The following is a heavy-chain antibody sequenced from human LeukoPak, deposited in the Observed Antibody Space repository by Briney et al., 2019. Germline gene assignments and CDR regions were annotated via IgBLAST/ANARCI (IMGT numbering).Heavy chain of an antibody. J-gene: IGHJ2*01. D-gene: IGHD3-3*01. V-gene: IGHV3-23*01. CDR1: GFTFSSYA. CDR3: VRTQVLRFLEWSADGPGNFDL. CDR2: ISGSGGST. Sequence: PGGSLRLSCAASGFTFSSYAMSWVRQAPGKGLEWVSAISGSGGSTYYADSVKGRFTISRDNSKNTLYLQMNSLRAEDTAVYYCVRTQVLRFLEWSADGPGNFDLWGRGTLVTVSS.